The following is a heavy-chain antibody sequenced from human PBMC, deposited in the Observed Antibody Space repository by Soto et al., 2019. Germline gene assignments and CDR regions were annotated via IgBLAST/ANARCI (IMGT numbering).Heavy chain of an antibody. Sequence: QVQLQESGPGLVKPSETLSLTCTVSGGSVSSGSYYWSWIRQPPGKGLEWIGYIYYSGSTNYNPCLKRRVNISVYTSKIQFSRKLSSVTAADTAVYYCARVDSSGAFASWGQGTMVTVSS. D-gene: IGHD3-22*01. CDR3: ARVDSSGAFAS. CDR1: GGSVSSGSYY. V-gene: IGHV4-61*01. J-gene: IGHJ3*02. CDR2: IYYSGST.